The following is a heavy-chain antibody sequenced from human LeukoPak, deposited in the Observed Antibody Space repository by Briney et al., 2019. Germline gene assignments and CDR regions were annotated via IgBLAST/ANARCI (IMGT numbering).Heavy chain of an antibody. J-gene: IGHJ4*02. CDR1: GFTFSSYG. Sequence: QPGGSLRLSCAASGFTFSSYGMHWVRQAPGKGLEWVAVISYDGSNKYYADSVKGRFTISRDNSKNTLYLQMNSLRAEDTAVYYSAKDLAGLLDYWGQGTLVTVSS. CDR2: ISYDGSNK. D-gene: IGHD2-15*01. V-gene: IGHV3-30*18. CDR3: AKDLAGLLDY.